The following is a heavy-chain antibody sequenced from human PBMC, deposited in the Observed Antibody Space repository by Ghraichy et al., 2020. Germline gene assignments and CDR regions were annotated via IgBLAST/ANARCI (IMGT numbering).Heavy chain of an antibody. Sequence: SETLSLTCAISGDSVSSNSAAWNWIRQSPSRGLEWLGRTYYRSKWYNDYAVSVKSRITINPDTSKNQFSLQLNSVTPEDTAVYYCARARTSIDFGHSRFYYYYMDVWGKGTTVTVSS. CDR1: GDSVSSNSAA. CDR3: ARARTSIDFGHSRFYYYYMDV. J-gene: IGHJ6*03. CDR2: TYYRSKWYN. D-gene: IGHD2/OR15-2a*01. V-gene: IGHV6-1*01.